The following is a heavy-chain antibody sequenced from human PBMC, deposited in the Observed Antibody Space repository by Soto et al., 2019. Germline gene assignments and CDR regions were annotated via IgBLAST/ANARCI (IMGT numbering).Heavy chain of an antibody. CDR2: IYSGGST. Sequence: EVQLVESGGDLVQPGGSLRLSCAPSGFTVSSNYMSWVRQAPGKGLEWVSVIYSGGSTYYADSVKGRFTISRDNSKNTLYLQMNSGSAEAPAVYYCASPSGTWGYAFDFWGQGTMFTFSS. CDR3: ASPSGTWGYAFDF. D-gene: IGHD3-16*01. CDR1: GFTVSSNY. J-gene: IGHJ3*01. V-gene: IGHV3-66*01.